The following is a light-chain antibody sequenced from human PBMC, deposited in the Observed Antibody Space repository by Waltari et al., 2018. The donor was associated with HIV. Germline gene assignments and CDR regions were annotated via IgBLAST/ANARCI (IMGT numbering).Light chain of an antibody. V-gene: IGLV2-14*03. CDR2: NVN. CDR3: SSYTSSGPRYVL. J-gene: IGLJ2*01. Sequence: QSALPHPASVSGSPGQSITISCTGTSGDGGGYNFASWYQKHPGKAPKLIIYNVNSRPSGVSILFSGSRSANTASLTISGLQAEDEADYFCSSYTSSGPRYVLFGGGTRLTVL. CDR1: SGDGGGYNF.